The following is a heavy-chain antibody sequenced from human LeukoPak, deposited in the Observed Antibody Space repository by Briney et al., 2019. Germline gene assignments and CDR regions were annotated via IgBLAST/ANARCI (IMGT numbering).Heavy chain of an antibody. CDR3: ARVVVPAAHIPWFDP. J-gene: IGHJ5*02. Sequence: SQTLSLTCTVSGGSISSGDYYWSWIRQPPGKGLEWIAYMYYSGSTYYNPSLKSRVTISVDTSKNQFSLKLSSVTAADTAVYYCARVVVPAAHIPWFDPWGQGTLVTVSS. D-gene: IGHD2-2*01. V-gene: IGHV4-30-4*01. CDR1: GGSISSGDYY. CDR2: MYYSGST.